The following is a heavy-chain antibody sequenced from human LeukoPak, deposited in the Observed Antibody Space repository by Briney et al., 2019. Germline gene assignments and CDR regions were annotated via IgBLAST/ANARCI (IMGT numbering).Heavy chain of an antibody. CDR3: ARGFSAVVATNNLEY. Sequence: QPGRSLRLSCAASGFTFSDHYMDSVRQAPGKGLEWVGRIRNKANRYTTLYATSMIGRFTISRDDSKNSMYLQRNSLKTEDTAVYYCARGFSAVVATNNLEYWGQGTLVTVSS. D-gene: IGHD2-15*01. CDR2: IRNKANRYTT. J-gene: IGHJ4*02. V-gene: IGHV3-72*01. CDR1: GFTFSDHY.